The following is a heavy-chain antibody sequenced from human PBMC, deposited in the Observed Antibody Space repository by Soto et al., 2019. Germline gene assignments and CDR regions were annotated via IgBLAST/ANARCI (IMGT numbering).Heavy chain of an antibody. CDR2: ISNSGNTI. J-gene: IGHJ4*02. CDR1: GFTVTDSY. Sequence: QVQLVASGGGLVRPGESLTLSCAGSGFTVTDSYMTWLRQAPGKAPEWISYISNSGNTIYFAASVKGRFTFSRDSATNSLHLHMTSLRDEDTAVYYCVRIPDTAIQLWSEYFFDNWGQGTLVTVSS. CDR3: VRIPDTAIQLWSEYFFDN. D-gene: IGHD5-18*01. V-gene: IGHV3-11*01.